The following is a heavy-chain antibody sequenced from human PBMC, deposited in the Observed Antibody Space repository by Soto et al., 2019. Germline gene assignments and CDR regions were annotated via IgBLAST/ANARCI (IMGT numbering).Heavy chain of an antibody. D-gene: IGHD2-21*01. J-gene: IGHJ3*02. V-gene: IGHV1-69*02. CDR2: IIPMLGVR. Sequence: QVQLVQSGAEVKKPGSSVKVSCTDSGGTFSTYSMFWVRQAPGQGLEWMGRIIPMLGVRNYAQRFQDRVTIIADKSTATVHMELSSLRSEDTALYYCTIGSWSGEVFDIRGQGTMVTVSS. CDR3: TIGSWSGEVFDI. CDR1: GGTFSTYS.